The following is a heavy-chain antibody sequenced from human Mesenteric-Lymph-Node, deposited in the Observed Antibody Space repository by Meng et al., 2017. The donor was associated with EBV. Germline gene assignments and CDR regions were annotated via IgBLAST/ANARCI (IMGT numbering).Heavy chain of an antibody. Sequence: QVQLQEAGPGLVKPSQTPSLTCAVSGGSINSGGYCWSWIRQPPGRGLEWIGYIYYSGSTNYNPSLKSRVTISVDTSKNQFSLKLSSVTAADTAVYYCARIVVPAATNNWFDPWGQGTLVTVSS. CDR1: GGSINSGGYC. V-gene: IGHV4-61*08. D-gene: IGHD2-2*01. J-gene: IGHJ5*02. CDR3: ARIVVPAATNNWFDP. CDR2: IYYSGST.